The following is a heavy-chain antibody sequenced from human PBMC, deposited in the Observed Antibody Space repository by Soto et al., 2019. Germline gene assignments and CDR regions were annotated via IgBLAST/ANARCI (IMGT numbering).Heavy chain of an antibody. D-gene: IGHD6-13*01. V-gene: IGHV4-4*02. CDR3: ARDPAAAAGGGDY. CDR1: GGSISSSNW. J-gene: IGHJ4*02. CDR2: IYHSGST. Sequence: SETLSLTCAVSGGSISSSNWWSWVRQPPGKGLEWIGEIYHSGSTNYNPSLKSRVTISVDKSKNQFSLKLSSVTAADTAVYYCARDPAAAAGGGDYWGQGTLVTVSS.